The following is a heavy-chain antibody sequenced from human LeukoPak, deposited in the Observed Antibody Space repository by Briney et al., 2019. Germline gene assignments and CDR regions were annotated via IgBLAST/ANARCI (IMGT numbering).Heavy chain of an antibody. J-gene: IGHJ4*02. D-gene: IGHD5-18*01. V-gene: IGHV4-59*01. CDR1: GGSISSYY. Sequence: SETLSLTCTVSGGSISSYYWSWIRQPPGKGLEWIGYIYYSGSTNYNPSLKSRVTISVDTSKNQFSLKLSSVTAADTAVYYCARAVSSDTVMVTKGTRFDYWGQGTLVTVSS. CDR3: ARAVSSDTVMVTKGTRFDY. CDR2: IYYSGST.